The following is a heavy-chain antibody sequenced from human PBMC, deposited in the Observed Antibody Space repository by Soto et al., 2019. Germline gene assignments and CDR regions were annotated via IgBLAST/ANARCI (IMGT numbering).Heavy chain of an antibody. CDR2: ISAYNGNT. Sequence: QVQLVQSGAEVKKPGASVKVSCKASGYTFIRYGISWVRQAPGQGLEWMGWISAYNGNTNYAQKLQGRVTITTDTSTSTAYMDLRSLRSDDAAVYYYSRGLGDGYYLNYFDYWGQGTLVTISS. CDR1: GYTFIRYG. D-gene: IGHD5-12*01. J-gene: IGHJ4*02. V-gene: IGHV1-18*01. CDR3: SRGLGDGYYLNYFDY.